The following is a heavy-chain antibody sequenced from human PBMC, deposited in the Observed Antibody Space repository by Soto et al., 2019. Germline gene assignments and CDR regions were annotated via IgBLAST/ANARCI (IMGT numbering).Heavy chain of an antibody. V-gene: IGHV4-59*08. CDR1: GGSNTSYH. J-gene: IGHJ3*02. Sequence: PSGTLDLTCVVSGGSNTSYHWSWLRQFPGKGLEWIAYTAYTGNTNYNPSLKSRVTISMDTSKNQLSLKLTSMTAADTAVYYCARNKMYYDNSGNYSLDGFDIWGQGTMVTVSS. D-gene: IGHD3-22*01. CDR3: ARNKMYYDNSGNYSLDGFDI. CDR2: TAYTGNT.